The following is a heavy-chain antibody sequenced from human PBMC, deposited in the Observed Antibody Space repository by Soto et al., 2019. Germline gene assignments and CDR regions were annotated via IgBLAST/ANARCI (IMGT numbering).Heavy chain of an antibody. J-gene: IGHJ5*02. Sequence: EVHLVESGGGLVQAGGSLRLSCAASGFTFSDAEMNWVRQTPGRGLEWISYINFDGSNIQYADSVRGRFTISRDNAENTLYLQMNGLRVEDTAVYYCVRLDYLVGRHRIAWGQGTLVTASS. V-gene: IGHV3-48*03. CDR3: VRLDYLVGRHRIA. CDR1: GFTFSDAE. D-gene: IGHD1-26*01. CDR2: INFDGSNI.